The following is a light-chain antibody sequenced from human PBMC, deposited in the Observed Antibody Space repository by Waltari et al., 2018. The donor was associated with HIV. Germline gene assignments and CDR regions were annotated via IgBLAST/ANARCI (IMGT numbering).Light chain of an antibody. CDR2: EVS. CDR1: WSNVGSYTL. V-gene: IGLV2-23*02. Sequence: QSALTQPAPVPGPPAQSITISRIGTWSNVGSYTLVPCYQQPPSRATQVMIYEVSKRPSWVSNRFSGSKSGNTASLTISGLQAEDEADYYCCSYTGSNPFLLFGGGTKLTVL. J-gene: IGLJ2*01. CDR3: CSYTGSNPFLL.